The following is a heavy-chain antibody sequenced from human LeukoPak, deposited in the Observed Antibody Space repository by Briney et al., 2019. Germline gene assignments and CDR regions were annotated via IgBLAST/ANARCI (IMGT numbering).Heavy chain of an antibody. CDR1: GHTFTNDD. V-gene: IGHV1-8*01. CDR2: INPNDDT. J-gene: IGHJ5*02. D-gene: IGHD2/OR15-2a*01. CDR3: AKYEKRGFDP. Sequence: ASVKVSCKASGHTFTNDDINWVRRAPGQGLEWVGWINPNDDTGYAQKFQGRVTITRNISLRTVYMELSSLTAEDTAVYYCAKYEKRGFDPWGQGTLVTVSS.